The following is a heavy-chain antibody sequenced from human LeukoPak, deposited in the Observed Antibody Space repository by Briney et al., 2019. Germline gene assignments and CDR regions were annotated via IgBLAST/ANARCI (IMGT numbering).Heavy chain of an antibody. CDR2: INWNGGST. V-gene: IGHV3-20*04. CDR1: GFTFDDYG. J-gene: IGHJ4*02. CDR3: ARHLSGVTGYTYGRGIDY. Sequence: GGSLRLSCAASGFTFDDYGMSWVRQAPGKGLEWVSGINWNGGSTGYADSVKGRFTISRDNAKTSLYLQMNSLRAEDTAIYYCARHLSGVTGYTYGRGIDYWGQGTLVTVSS. D-gene: IGHD5-18*01.